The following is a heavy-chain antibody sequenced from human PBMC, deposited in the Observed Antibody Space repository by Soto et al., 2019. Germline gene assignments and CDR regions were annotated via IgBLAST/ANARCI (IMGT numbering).Heavy chain of an antibody. V-gene: IGHV4-39*01. D-gene: IGHD1-26*01. Sequence: SETLSLTCTVSGGSTSSSSYQWVWIRQPPGKGLEWIGNVYYNGNTYYNPSLKSRLTISVDTSNNQFSLKVKSVTAADTAVYYYARLSGSYNDRYFDYWGQGTLVTVSS. CDR2: VYYNGNT. CDR3: ARLSGSYNDRYFDY. J-gene: IGHJ4*02. CDR1: GGSTSSSSYQ.